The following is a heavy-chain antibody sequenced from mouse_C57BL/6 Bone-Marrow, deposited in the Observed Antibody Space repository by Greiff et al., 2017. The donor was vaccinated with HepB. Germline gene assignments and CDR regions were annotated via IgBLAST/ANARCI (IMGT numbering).Heavy chain of an antibody. J-gene: IGHJ1*03. D-gene: IGHD1-1*01. V-gene: IGHV1-50*01. CDR3: ARHGSPYWYFDV. CDR1: GYTFTSYW. CDR2: IDPSDSYT. Sequence: VQLQQPGAELVKPGASVKLSCKASGYTFTSYWMQWVKQRPGQGLEWIGEIDPSDSYTNYNQKFKGKATLTVDTSSSTAYMQLSSLTSEDSAVYYCARHGSPYWYFDVWGTGTTVTVSS.